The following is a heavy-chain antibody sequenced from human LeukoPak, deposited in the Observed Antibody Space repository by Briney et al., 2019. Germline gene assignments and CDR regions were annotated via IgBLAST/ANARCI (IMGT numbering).Heavy chain of an antibody. CDR1: GGSISSYY. CDR2: IYYSGST. D-gene: IGHD3-16*01. J-gene: IGHJ4*02. V-gene: IGHV4-59*01. CDR3: ARDAPGGGNTDY. Sequence: SETLSLTCTVSGGSISSYYWSWIRQPPGKGLEWIGYIYYSGSTNYNPSLRSRVTISVDTSKNQFSLKLSSVTAADAAVYYCARDAPGGGNTDYWGQGTLVTVSS.